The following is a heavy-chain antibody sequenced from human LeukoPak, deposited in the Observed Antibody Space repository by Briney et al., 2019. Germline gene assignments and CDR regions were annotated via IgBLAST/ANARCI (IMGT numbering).Heavy chain of an antibody. CDR1: GYSFPNYW. CDR3: ARRAGNSGYFSDAFGI. V-gene: IGHV5-51*01. Sequence: GESLKISCKGSGYSFPNYWIAWVRQMPGKGLEWMCIIYPDDSATRYSPSFQGQVTISADKSISTAYLQWSSLKASDTAIYYCARRAGNSGYFSDAFGIWGQGTMVTVSS. CDR2: IYPDDSAT. D-gene: IGHD3-22*01. J-gene: IGHJ3*02.